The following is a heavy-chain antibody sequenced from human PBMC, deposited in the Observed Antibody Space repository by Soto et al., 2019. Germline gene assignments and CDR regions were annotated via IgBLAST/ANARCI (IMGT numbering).Heavy chain of an antibody. CDR3: ASGNNELFGESFDYYYYGMDV. CDR2: IIPIFGTA. J-gene: IGHJ6*01. CDR1: GGTFSSYA. D-gene: IGHD3-10*02. Sequence: QGPLVQSGAEGKKPGSSVKVSCKASGGTFSSYAISWVRQAPGQGLEWMGGIIPIFGTANYAQKFQGRVTITADESTSTAYMELSSVRSEDTAVYYCASGNNELFGESFDYYYYGMDVW. V-gene: IGHV1-69*01.